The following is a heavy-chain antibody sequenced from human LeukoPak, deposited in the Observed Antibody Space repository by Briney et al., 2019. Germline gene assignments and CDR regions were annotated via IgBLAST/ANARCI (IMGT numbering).Heavy chain of an antibody. J-gene: IGHJ4*02. CDR1: GFTFSSYA. D-gene: IGHD4-17*01. CDR3: ARDRDYGDTGVDY. CDR2: ISYDGSNK. Sequence: GGSLRLSCAASGFTFSSYAMSWVRQAPGKGLEWVAVISYDGSNKYYADSVKGRFTISRDNSKNTLYLQMNSLRAEDTAVYYCARDRDYGDTGVDYWGQGTLVTVSS. V-gene: IGHV3-30*04.